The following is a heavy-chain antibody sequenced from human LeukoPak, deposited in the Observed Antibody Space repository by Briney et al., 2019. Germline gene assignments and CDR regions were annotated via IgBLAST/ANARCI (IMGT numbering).Heavy chain of an antibody. CDR2: ISYDGSNK. CDR3: ANPPTVTSFHY. D-gene: IGHD4-11*01. CDR1: GFTFSSYG. Sequence: GRSLRLSCAASGFTFSSYGMHWVRQAPGKGLEWVAVISYDGSNKYYADSVKGRFTISRDNSKNTLYLQMNSLRAEDTAIYYCANPPTVTSFHYWSQGTLVTVSS. V-gene: IGHV3-30*18. J-gene: IGHJ4*02.